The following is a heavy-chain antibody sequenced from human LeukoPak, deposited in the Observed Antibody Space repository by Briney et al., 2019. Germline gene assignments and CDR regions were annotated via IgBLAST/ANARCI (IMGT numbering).Heavy chain of an antibody. D-gene: IGHD3-10*01. CDR2: ISSSSSYI. V-gene: IGHV3-21*04. CDR3: AGGDYYGSGSYYNPEIDY. Sequence: PGGSLRLSCAASGFTFSSYSMNWVRQAPGKGLEWVSSISSSSSYIYYADSVKGRFTISRDNAKNSLYLQMNSLRAEDTAVYYCAGGDYYGSGSYYNPEIDYWGQGTLVTVSS. J-gene: IGHJ4*02. CDR1: GFTFSSYS.